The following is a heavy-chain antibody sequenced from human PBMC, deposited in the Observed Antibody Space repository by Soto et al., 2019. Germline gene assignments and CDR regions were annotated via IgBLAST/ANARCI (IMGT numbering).Heavy chain of an antibody. CDR1: GGSVNSGTDY. CDR3: VRGPYNYNSRYFHY. V-gene: IGHV4-61*03. J-gene: IGHJ4*02. D-gene: IGHD1-1*01. CDR2: TSNSGSA. Sequence: PSETLSLTCTVSGGSVNSGTDYWSWIRQPPGKGLEWIGYTSNSGSAKYNPSLKSRVTITTDTSTNHFSLKLTSVTAADTAVYYCVRGPYNYNSRYFHYWGQGTLVTVSS.